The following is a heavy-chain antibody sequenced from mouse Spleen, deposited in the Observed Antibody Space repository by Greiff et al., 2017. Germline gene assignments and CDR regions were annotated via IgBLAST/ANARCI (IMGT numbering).Heavy chain of an antibody. CDR3: ARRGGSSYYWYFDV. J-gene: IGHJ1*01. V-gene: IGHV1-39*01. CDR1: GYSFTGYN. Sequence: EVKLLESGPELEKPGASVKISCKASGYSFTGYNMNWVKQSNGKSLEWIGNIDPYYGGTSYNQKFKGKATLTVDKSSSTAYMQLKSLTSEDSAVYYCARRGGSSYYWYFDVWGAGTTVTVSS. CDR2: IDPYYGGT. D-gene: IGHD1-1*01.